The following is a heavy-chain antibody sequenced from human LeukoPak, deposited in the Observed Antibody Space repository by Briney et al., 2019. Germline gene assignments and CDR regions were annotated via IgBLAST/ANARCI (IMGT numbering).Heavy chain of an antibody. V-gene: IGHV3-30-3*01. CDR1: GFTFSSYA. CDR2: ISYDGSNK. Sequence: QTGGSLRLSCAASGFTFSSYAMHWVGQAPGKGLEWVAVISYDGSNKYYADSVKGRFTISRDNSKNTLYLQMNSLRAEDTAVYYCARASGSYSAPYAFDIWGQGTMVTVSS. D-gene: IGHD1-26*01. J-gene: IGHJ3*02. CDR3: ARASGSYSAPYAFDI.